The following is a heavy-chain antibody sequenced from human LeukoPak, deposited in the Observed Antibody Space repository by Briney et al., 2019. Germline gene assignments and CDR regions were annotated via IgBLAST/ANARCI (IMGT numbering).Heavy chain of an antibody. CDR3: ATVVPAAYNWFDP. CDR1: GGSISSGGYY. Sequence: SQTLSLTCTVSGGSISSGGYYWSWIRQHPGKGLKWIGYIYYSGSTYYNPSLKSRVTISVDTSKNQFSLKLSSVTAADTAVYYCATVVPAAYNWFDPWGQGTLVTVSS. V-gene: IGHV4-31*03. CDR2: IYYSGST. J-gene: IGHJ5*02. D-gene: IGHD2-2*01.